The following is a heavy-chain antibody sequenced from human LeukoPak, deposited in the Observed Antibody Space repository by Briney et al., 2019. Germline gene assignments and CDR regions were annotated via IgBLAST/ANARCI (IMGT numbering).Heavy chain of an antibody. CDR2: INPSGSST. Sequence: ASVKVSCKASGYIFTNHYMHWVRQAPGQGLEWMGLINPSGSSTLYAEKFRGRIIMTRDMTTATDYMELSSLRSEDTAVYYCARSITMVVVWDAFEMWGQGTMVTVSA. V-gene: IGHV1-46*01. D-gene: IGHD3-22*01. CDR1: GYIFTNHY. CDR3: ARSITMVVVWDAFEM. J-gene: IGHJ3*02.